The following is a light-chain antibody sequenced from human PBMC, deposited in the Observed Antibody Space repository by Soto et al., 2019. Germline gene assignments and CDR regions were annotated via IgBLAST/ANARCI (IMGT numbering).Light chain of an antibody. Sequence: DIQMTQSPSTLSASVGDRVTITCRASQSVSIWLAWYQQKPGKAPNLLIYKASSLQSGVQSRFSGSGSGTEFTLTISGLQPEDSATYYCQQHHEYAAWTFGQGTKV. CDR3: QQHHEYAAWT. CDR1: QSVSIW. V-gene: IGKV1-5*03. J-gene: IGKJ1*01. CDR2: KAS.